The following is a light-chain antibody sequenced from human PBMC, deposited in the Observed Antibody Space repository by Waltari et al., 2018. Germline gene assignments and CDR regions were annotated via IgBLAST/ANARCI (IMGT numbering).Light chain of an antibody. CDR3: CSYAGSYTWV. J-gene: IGLJ3*02. CDR1: GSDVGNYNL. CDR2: EGS. V-gene: IGLV2-23*01. Sequence: QSALTQPAAVSGSPGQSITISCSGTGSDVGNYNLVSWYQQHPGKAPKLLIYEGSKRPSGVSDRCSGSQSDNTAFLTISGLQAEDEADYYCCSYAGSYTWVFGGGTKLTVL.